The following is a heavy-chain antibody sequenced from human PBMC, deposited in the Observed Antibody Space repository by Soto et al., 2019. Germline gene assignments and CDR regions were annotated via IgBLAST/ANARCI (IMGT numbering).Heavy chain of an antibody. CDR1: GGSISSSSYY. V-gene: IGHV4-39*01. J-gene: IGHJ4*02. Sequence: LSLTCTVSGGSISSSSYYWGWIRQPPGKGLEWIGSIYYSGSTYYNPSLKSRVTISVDTSKNQFSLKLSSVTAADTAVYYCARSLITMVPEAEWGQGTLVTVSS. CDR3: ARSLITMVPEAE. D-gene: IGHD3-10*01. CDR2: IYYSGST.